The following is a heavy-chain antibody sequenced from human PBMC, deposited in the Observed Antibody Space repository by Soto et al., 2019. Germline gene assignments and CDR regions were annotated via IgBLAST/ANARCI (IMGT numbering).Heavy chain of an antibody. CDR3: AKGLPTVIVVVTHFDY. J-gene: IGHJ4*01. V-gene: IGHV3-23*01. Sequence: GGSLRLSCAASGFAFSNYAMSWVRQAPGKGLEWVSAISGSGGSTYYADSVKGRFTISRDNSKNTLSLQMNSLRAEDTAVYYCAKGLPTVIVVVTHFDYWGHGTLVTVPQ. D-gene: IGHD3-22*01. CDR2: ISGSGGST. CDR1: GFAFSNYA.